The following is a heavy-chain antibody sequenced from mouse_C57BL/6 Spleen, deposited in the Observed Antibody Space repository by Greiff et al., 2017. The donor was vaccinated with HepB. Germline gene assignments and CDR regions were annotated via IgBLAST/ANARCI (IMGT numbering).Heavy chain of an antibody. CDR2: IYPGSGNT. D-gene: IGHD4-1*01. CDR1: GYTFTDYY. Sequence: QVQLQQSGAELVRPGASVKLSCKASGYTFTDYYINWVNQRPGQGLEWIARIYPGSGNTYYNEKFKGKATLTAEKSSSTAYMQLSSLTSEDSAVYFCARDGLTGTRGFAYWGQGTLVTVSA. J-gene: IGHJ3*01. V-gene: IGHV1-76*01. CDR3: ARDGLTGTRGFAY.